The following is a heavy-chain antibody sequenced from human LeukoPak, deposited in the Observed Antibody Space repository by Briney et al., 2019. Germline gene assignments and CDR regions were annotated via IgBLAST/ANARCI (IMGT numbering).Heavy chain of an antibody. Sequence: SGTLSLTCGVSGGSITSTNYWTWVRQPPGKGLEWIGEVNLQGSTNYNPSLMGRVAISVDTSENHISLQLTSVTAADTAVYYCAREGGPYRPLDYSGQGALVTVSS. V-gene: IGHV4-4*02. CDR2: VNLQGST. J-gene: IGHJ4*02. CDR3: AREGGPYRPLDY. CDR1: GGSITSTNY.